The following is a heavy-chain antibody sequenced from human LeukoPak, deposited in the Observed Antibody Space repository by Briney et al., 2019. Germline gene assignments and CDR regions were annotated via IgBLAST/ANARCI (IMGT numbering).Heavy chain of an antibody. Sequence: SETLSLTCAVYGGSFSGYYWSWIRQPPGKGLEWIGEINHSGSTNYNPSLKSRVTISEDTSKNQFSLKLSSVTAADTAVYYCARDTYYYGSGSYSIFDYWGQGTLVTVSS. CDR2: INHSGST. CDR1: GGSFSGYY. J-gene: IGHJ4*02. V-gene: IGHV4-34*01. D-gene: IGHD3-10*01. CDR3: ARDTYYYGSGSYSIFDY.